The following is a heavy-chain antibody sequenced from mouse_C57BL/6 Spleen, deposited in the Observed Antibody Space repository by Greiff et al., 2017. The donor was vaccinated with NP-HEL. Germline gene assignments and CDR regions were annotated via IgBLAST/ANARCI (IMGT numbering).Heavy chain of an antibody. CDR2: INPNYGTT. CDR3: AKGTGTYYFDY. D-gene: IGHD4-1*01. CDR1: GYSFTDYN. V-gene: IGHV1-39*01. Sequence: EVKVVESGPELVKPGASVKISCKASGYSFTDYNMNWVKQSNGKSLEWIGVINPNYGTTSYNQKFKGKATLTVDQSSSTAYMQLNSLTSEDSAVYYCAKGTGTYYFDYWGQGTTLTVSS. J-gene: IGHJ2*01.